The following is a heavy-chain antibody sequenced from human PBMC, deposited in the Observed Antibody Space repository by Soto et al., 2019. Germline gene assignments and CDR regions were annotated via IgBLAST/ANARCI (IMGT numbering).Heavy chain of an antibody. Sequence: SETLSLTCTVSGVSISSSSYYWGWIRQPPGKGLEWIGSIYYSGNTYYNPSLKSRVTISVDTSKNQFSLKLNSVTAADTAVYYCARPMYSSSSLFDYWGQGTLVTVSS. J-gene: IGHJ4*02. V-gene: IGHV4-39*01. CDR1: GVSISSSSYY. CDR3: ARPMYSSSSLFDY. CDR2: IYYSGNT. D-gene: IGHD6-6*01.